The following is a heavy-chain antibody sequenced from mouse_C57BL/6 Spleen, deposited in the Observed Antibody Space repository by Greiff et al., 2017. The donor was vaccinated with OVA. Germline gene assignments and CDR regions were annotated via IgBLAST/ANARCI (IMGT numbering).Heavy chain of an antibody. V-gene: IGHV1-69*01. CDR1: GYTFTSYW. D-gene: IGHD1-1*01. Sequence: VQLQQPGAELVMPGASVKLSCKASGYTFTSYWMHWVKQRPGQGLEWIGEIDPSDSYTNYNQKFKGKSTLTVDKSSSTAYMQLSSLTSEDSAVYYCARFITTVRGYFDVWGTGTTVTVSS. CDR2: IDPSDSYT. CDR3: ARFITTVRGYFDV. J-gene: IGHJ1*03.